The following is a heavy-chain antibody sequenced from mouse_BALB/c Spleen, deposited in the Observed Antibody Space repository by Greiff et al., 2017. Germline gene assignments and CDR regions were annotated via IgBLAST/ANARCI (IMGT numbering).Heavy chain of an antibody. Sequence: EVQLQQSGPELVKPGASVKISCKASGYTFTDYNMHWVKQSHGKSLEWIGYIYPYNGGTGYNQKFKSKATLTVDNSSSTAYMELRSLTSEDSAVYYCGREGNYGFAYWGQGTLVTVSA. CDR3: GREGNYGFAY. J-gene: IGHJ3*01. CDR2: IYPYNGGT. V-gene: IGHV1S29*02. D-gene: IGHD2-1*01. CDR1: GYTFTDYN.